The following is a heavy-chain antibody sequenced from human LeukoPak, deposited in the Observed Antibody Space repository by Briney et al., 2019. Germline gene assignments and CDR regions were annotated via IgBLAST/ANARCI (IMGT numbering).Heavy chain of an antibody. D-gene: IGHD2-15*01. CDR2: ISSSGTTT. V-gene: IGHV3-48*03. CDR1: GFTFSSYE. J-gene: IGHJ4*02. Sequence: PGGSLRLSCAASGFTFSSYEMNWVRQAPGKGLEWVSYISSSGTTTNYADSVKGRFTISRDNAKNSLYLQVISLRAEDTAVYYCAKSGGSYYDYWGQGTLVTVSS. CDR3: AKSGGSYYDY.